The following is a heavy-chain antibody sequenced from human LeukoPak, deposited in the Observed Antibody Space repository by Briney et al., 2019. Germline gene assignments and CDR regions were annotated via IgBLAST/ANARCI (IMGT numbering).Heavy chain of an antibody. CDR3: ARGSLGYSSSRSKRYNWFDP. D-gene: IGHD6-13*01. J-gene: IGHJ5*02. Sequence: GASVKVSCKASGYTFTSYGISWVRQAPGQGLEWMGWISAYNGNTNYAQKLQGRVTMTTDTSTSTAYMELRSLRSDDTAVYYCARGSLGYSSSRSKRYNWFDPWGQGTLVTVSS. CDR2: ISAYNGNT. V-gene: IGHV1-18*01. CDR1: GYTFTSYG.